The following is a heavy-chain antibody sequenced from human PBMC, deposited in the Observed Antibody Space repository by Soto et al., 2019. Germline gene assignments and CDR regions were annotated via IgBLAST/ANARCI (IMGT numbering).Heavy chain of an antibody. CDR3: SREGTTNNYYHYYMEV. V-gene: IGHV4-59*01. CDR2: IYYSGST. J-gene: IGHJ6*03. D-gene: IGHD1-1*01. CDR1: GGSISSYY. Sequence: QVQLQESGPGLVKPSETLSLTCTVSGGSISSYYWCWIRQPPGKGLEWIGYIYYSGSTNYHPSLTSLVARSVDTSKNQFSLKLSSVTAADTAVYYCSREGTTNNYYHYYMEVWGKGITVTVSS.